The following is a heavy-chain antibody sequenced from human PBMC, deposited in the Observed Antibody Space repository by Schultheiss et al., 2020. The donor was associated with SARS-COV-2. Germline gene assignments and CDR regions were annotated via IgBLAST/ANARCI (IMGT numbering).Heavy chain of an antibody. Sequence: SVKVSCKASGGTFSSYTISWVRQAPGQGLEWMGRIIPILGIANYAQKFQGRVTMTRDTSTSTVYMELSSLRSEDTAVYYCARGGSVVAATLFNYWGQGTLVTVSS. D-gene: IGHD2-15*01. CDR1: GGTFSSYT. CDR2: IIPILGIA. J-gene: IGHJ4*02. V-gene: IGHV1-69*02. CDR3: ARGGSVVAATLFNY.